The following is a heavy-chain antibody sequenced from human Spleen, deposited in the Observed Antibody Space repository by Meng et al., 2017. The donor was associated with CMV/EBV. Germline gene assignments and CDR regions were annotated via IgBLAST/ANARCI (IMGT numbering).Heavy chain of an antibody. D-gene: IGHD1-26*01. V-gene: IGHV3-23*01. Sequence: GESLKISCAASGFTFSSYAMSWVRQAPGKGLEWVSAISGSGGSTYYADSVKGRFTISRDNSKNTLYLQMNSLRAEDTAVYYCATRGDGSYYYYGMDVWGQGTTVTVSS. CDR2: ISGSGGST. J-gene: IGHJ6*02. CDR3: ATRGDGSYYYYGMDV. CDR1: GFTFSSYA.